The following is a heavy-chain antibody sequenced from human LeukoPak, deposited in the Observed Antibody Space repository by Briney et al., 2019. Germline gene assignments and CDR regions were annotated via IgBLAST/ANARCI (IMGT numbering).Heavy chain of an antibody. CDR3: ARGSDQVGGYYHYRDV. D-gene: IGHD3-16*01. CDR2: IYYSGNT. Sequence: SETLSLTCTVSGCSMSTSRYYWGWIRQPPWKGLEWFGYIYYSGNTNYNPSPKSRAPISMDRSKNQFSLKLSSVTASANAVVYCARGSDQVGGYYHYRDVWQKGTTVTIS. CDR1: GCSMSTSRYY. J-gene: IGHJ6*03. V-gene: IGHV4-61*05.